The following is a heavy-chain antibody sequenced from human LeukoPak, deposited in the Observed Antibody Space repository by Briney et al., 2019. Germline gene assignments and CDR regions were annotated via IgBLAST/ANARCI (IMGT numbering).Heavy chain of an antibody. CDR1: GGSISSYY. V-gene: IGHV4-59*08. D-gene: IGHD2-2*01. CDR3: ARNGYCSSTSCLYYFDY. CDR2: IYYSGST. Sequence: PSETLSLTCTVSGGSISSYYWSWIRQPPGKGLEWIGYIYYSGSTNYNPSLKSRVTISVDTSKNQFSLKLSSVTAADTAVYYCARNGYCSSTSCLYYFDYWGQGTLVTVSS. J-gene: IGHJ4*02.